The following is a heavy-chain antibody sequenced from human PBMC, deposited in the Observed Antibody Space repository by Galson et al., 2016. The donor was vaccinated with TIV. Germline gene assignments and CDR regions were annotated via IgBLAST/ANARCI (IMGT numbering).Heavy chain of an antibody. D-gene: IGHD3-3*01. CDR3: ASTVATVFGVVISNWYFDL. CDR2: IKYDGSEK. CDR1: GFTVSSNY. J-gene: IGHJ2*01. Sequence: SLRLSCAASGFTVSSNYMSWVRQAPGKGLEWVANIKYDGSEKHSVDSVKGRFTISRDNAKNSLYLQMNSLRAEDTAVYYCASTVATVFGVVISNWYFDLWGRGTLVAVSS. V-gene: IGHV3-7*03.